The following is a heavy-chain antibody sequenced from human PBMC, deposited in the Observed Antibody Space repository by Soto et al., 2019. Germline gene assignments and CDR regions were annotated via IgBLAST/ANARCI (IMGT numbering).Heavy chain of an antibody. J-gene: IGHJ4*02. Sequence: GGSLRLSCAASGFTFSSYAMHWVHQAPGKGLEWVAVISYDGSNKYYADSVKGRFTISRDNSKNTLYLQMNSLRAEDTAVYYCARAYEGDYFDYWGQGTLVTVSS. CDR2: ISYDGSNK. V-gene: IGHV3-30-3*01. CDR3: ARAYEGDYFDY. D-gene: IGHD3-16*01. CDR1: GFTFSSYA.